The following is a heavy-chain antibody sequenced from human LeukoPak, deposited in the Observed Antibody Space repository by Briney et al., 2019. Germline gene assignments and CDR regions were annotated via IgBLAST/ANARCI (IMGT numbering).Heavy chain of an antibody. CDR1: GGSISDYF. Sequence: SETLSLTCTVSGGSISDYFWNWVRRPAGQGLEWVGRIYTSGSTNYNPSLKSRLTMSVETSKNQFSLKLKSVTAADTAVYYCARANIAAGHPIDYWAQGTLVTVSS. D-gene: IGHD6-13*01. J-gene: IGHJ4*02. CDR2: IYTSGST. CDR3: ARANIAAGHPIDY. V-gene: IGHV4-4*07.